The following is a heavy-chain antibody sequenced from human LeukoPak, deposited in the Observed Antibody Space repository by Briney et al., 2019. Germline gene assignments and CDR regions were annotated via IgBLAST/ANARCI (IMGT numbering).Heavy chain of an antibody. CDR1: GGAIISYY. Sequence: SETLSLTCSVSGGAIISYYWSWIRQPAGEGPEWIGRIYPTGNNDYNPSLKTRVTMSTDLSKKQFSLRLRSVTAADTAVYYCARLKFYDSTGYSPGYYMDVWGKGTAVTVSS. CDR2: IYPTGNN. CDR3: ARLKFYDSTGYSPGYYMDV. D-gene: IGHD3-22*01. J-gene: IGHJ6*03. V-gene: IGHV4-4*07.